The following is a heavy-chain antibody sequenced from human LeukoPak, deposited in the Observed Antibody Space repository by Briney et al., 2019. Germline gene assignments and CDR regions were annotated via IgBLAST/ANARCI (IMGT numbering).Heavy chain of an antibody. CDR1: GYTFTAYY. Sequence: ASVKVSCKASGYTFTAYYIHWVRRAPGQGLEWMGWINPNSGGTNYAQKFQGRVTMTRDTSISTAYMELNRLRSDDTAVYYRARVRAARLLYYYNYGMDVWGQGTTVTVSS. J-gene: IGHJ6*02. CDR2: INPNSGGT. V-gene: IGHV1-2*02. CDR3: ARVRAARLLYYYNYGMDV. D-gene: IGHD2-15*01.